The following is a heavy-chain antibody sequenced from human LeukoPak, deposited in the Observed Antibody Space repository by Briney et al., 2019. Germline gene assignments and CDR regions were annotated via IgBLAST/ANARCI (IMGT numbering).Heavy chain of an antibody. D-gene: IGHD1-7*01. CDR2: IKQDGSEK. CDR3: ARDMKLELPASSGHSYGMDV. J-gene: IGHJ6*02. CDR1: GFTFSSYW. Sequence: GGFLRLSCAASGFTFSSYWMNWVRQAPGKGLEWVASIKQDGSEKYYLDSVKGRFTISRDNAKNSLCLQMNSLRAEDTAVYYCARDMKLELPASSGHSYGMDVWGQETTVTVSS. V-gene: IGHV3-7*01.